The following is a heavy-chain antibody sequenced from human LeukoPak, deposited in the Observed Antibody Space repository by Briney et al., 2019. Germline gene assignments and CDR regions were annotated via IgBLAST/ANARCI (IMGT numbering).Heavy chain of an antibody. CDR3: ARGWGSSQFDP. V-gene: IGHV1-2*02. D-gene: IGHD7-27*01. Sequence: ASVKVSCKASGYTFTTYFMHWVRQAPGQGLEWMGWINPKNAGTNYAQKFQGRVTMTRDTSISTAYIEVSRLTSDDTAVYYCARGWGSSQFDPWGQGTRVTVSS. J-gene: IGHJ5*02. CDR1: GYTFTTYF. CDR2: INPKNAGT.